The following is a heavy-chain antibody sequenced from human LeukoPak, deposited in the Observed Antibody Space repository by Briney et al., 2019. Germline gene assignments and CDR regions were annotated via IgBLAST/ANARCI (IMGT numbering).Heavy chain of an antibody. CDR2: IYTSGST. Sequence: SETLSLTCTVSGGSISSYYWSWIRQPAGKGLEWIGRIYTSGSTNYNPSLKSRVTMSVDTSKNQFSLKLSSVTAADTAVYYCARDSCSGGDCHNYYGMDVWGQGTTLTVSS. CDR1: GGSISSYY. D-gene: IGHD2-21*02. V-gene: IGHV4-4*07. CDR3: ARDSCSGGDCHNYYGMDV. J-gene: IGHJ6*02.